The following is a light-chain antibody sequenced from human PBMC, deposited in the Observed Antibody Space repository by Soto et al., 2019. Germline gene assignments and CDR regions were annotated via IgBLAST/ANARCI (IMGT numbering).Light chain of an antibody. CDR3: QSYDSSLSVHVV. V-gene: IGLV1-40*01. CDR1: SADSGAGYD. Sequence: QSVLTQPPSVSGAPGHRVTIACTWSSADSGAGYDVQLYQQLPGTAPKLLIYGNSNRHSGVPDRFSGSKSGSSASLAINGLQAEDEADYYCQSYDSSLSVHVVFGGGTKLTVL. J-gene: IGLJ2*01. CDR2: GNS.